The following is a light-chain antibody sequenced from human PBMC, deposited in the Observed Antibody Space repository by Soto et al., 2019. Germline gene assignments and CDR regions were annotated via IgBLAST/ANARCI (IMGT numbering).Light chain of an antibody. J-gene: IGKJ4*01. Sequence: SQSPSSLSASIGDRVTITCRASQSISIYLNWYQQKPGKAPILLVYAGSSLQGGVPSRFGGSGSGTDFTLTITSLQPEDFATYYCQQSCSTPTFAGGTKV. V-gene: IGKV1-39*01. CDR1: QSISIY. CDR2: AGS. CDR3: QQSCSTPT.